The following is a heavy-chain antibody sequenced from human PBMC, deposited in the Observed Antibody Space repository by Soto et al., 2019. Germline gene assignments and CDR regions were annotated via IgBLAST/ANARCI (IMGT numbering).Heavy chain of an antibody. Sequence: GGSLRLSCVTSGFTFRSYGMHWVRQSPDKGLEWVAVIKSDGTTADYIESVKGRFFISRDNSKNTLYVQMNSLRVEDTAVYYCARDFTYGSGSYLYYYGMDVWGQGTTVTVSS. CDR3: ARDFTYGSGSYLYYYGMDV. CDR2: IKSDGTTA. D-gene: IGHD3-10*01. J-gene: IGHJ6*02. V-gene: IGHV3-33*01. CDR1: GFTFRSYG.